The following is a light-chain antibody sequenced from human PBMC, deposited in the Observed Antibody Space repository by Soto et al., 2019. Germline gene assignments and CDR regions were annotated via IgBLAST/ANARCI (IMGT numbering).Light chain of an antibody. CDR1: SSDVGGYDY. J-gene: IGLJ3*02. CDR3: SSYTRSTTWV. Sequence: QSALTQPASVSGSPGQSITISCTGTSSDVGGYDYVSWYQQHPGKAPKLMIYDVTNRPSGVSNRFSGSKSGNTASLTISGLKGEDEAAYYCSSYTRSTTWVFGGGTKLTVL. CDR2: DVT. V-gene: IGLV2-14*01.